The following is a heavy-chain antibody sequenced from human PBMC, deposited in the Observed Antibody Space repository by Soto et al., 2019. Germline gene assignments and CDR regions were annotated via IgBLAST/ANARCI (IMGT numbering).Heavy chain of an antibody. CDR1: GFTFSSYG. CDR2: IWYDGSNK. J-gene: IGHJ6*02. Sequence: WGSLRLSCAASGFTFSSYGMHWVRQAPGKGLEWVAVIWYDGSNKYYADSVKGRFTISRDNSKNTLYLQMNSLRAEDTAVYYCARVYYYYYYGMDVWGQGTTVTVSS. V-gene: IGHV3-33*01. CDR3: ARVYYYYYYGMDV.